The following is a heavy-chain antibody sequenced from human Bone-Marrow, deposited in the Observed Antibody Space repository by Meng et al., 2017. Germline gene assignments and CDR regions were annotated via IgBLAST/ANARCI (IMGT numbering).Heavy chain of an antibody. D-gene: IGHD1-26*01. Sequence: QVERVQAGGEVKKPWSPVKVSCKASGGTFSSYAISWVRQAPGQGLEWMGGIIPIFGTANYAQKFQGRVTITADKSTSTAYMELSSLRSEDTAVYCCARDSENIVGATRFDYWGQGTLVTVSS. J-gene: IGHJ4*02. CDR3: ARDSENIVGATRFDY. V-gene: IGHV1-69*06. CDR2: IIPIFGTA. CDR1: GGTFSSYA.